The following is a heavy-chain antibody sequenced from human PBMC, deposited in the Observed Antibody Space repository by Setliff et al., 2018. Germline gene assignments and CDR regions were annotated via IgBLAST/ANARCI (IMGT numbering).Heavy chain of an antibody. V-gene: IGHV4-4*08. CDR2: KSTRGDT. Sequence: SETLSLTCTVSGGSIDSSFWNWIRQSPEKGLEWIGYKSTRGDTNSNPSLRSRLTMSVDTSKSQFSLILRSVTAADTAVYYCARGRMRGSYSGPSCTYDPFDIWGQGTPVTVSS. D-gene: IGHD5-12*01. CDR3: ARGRMRGSYSGPSCTYDPFDI. CDR1: GGSIDSSF. J-gene: IGHJ3*02.